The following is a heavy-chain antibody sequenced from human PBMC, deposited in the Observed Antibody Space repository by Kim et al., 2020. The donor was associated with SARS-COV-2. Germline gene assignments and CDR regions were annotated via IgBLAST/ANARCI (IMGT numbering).Heavy chain of an antibody. CDR3: AKATYDSSGYPPGAQRY. Sequence: GGSLRLSCAASGFTFSSYAMSWVRQAPGKGLEWVSAISGSGGSTYYADSVKGRFTISRDNSKNTLYLQMNSLRAEDTAVYYCAKATYDSSGYPPGAQRYWGQGTLVTVSS. CDR2: ISGSGGST. V-gene: IGHV3-23*01. CDR1: GFTFSSYA. J-gene: IGHJ4*02. D-gene: IGHD3-22*01.